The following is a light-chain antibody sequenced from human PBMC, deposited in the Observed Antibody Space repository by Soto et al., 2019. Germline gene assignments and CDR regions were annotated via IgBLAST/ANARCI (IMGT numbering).Light chain of an antibody. CDR2: EVN. V-gene: IGLV2-8*01. J-gene: IGLJ1*01. Sequence: QSALAQPPSASGSPGQSVTISCTGTSNDVGGYNYVSWYQQHPGKAPKLMIYEVNKRPSGVPDRFSGSKSGNTASLTVSGLQAEDEADYYRSSFAVSNSFVFGTGTKVTVL. CDR1: SNDVGGYNY. CDR3: SSFAVSNSFV.